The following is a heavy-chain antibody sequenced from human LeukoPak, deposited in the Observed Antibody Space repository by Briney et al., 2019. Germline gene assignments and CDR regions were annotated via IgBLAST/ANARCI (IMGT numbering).Heavy chain of an antibody. V-gene: IGHV3-23*01. J-gene: IGHJ4*02. CDR3: ASEIVVVPAAIWNDY. Sequence: GGFLRLSCAASGFTFSSYAMSWVRQAPGKGLEWVSAISGSGGSTCYADSVKGRFTISRDNSKNTLYLQMNSLRAEDTAVYYCASEIVVVPAAIWNDYWGQGTLVTVSS. CDR1: GFTFSSYA. D-gene: IGHD2-2*02. CDR2: ISGSGGST.